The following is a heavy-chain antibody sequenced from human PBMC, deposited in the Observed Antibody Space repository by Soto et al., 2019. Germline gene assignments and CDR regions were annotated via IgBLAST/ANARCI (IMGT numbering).Heavy chain of an antibody. V-gene: IGHV3-7*04. CDR3: ARGYYYGSGSNWFDP. D-gene: IGHD3-10*01. CDR2: IKQNGSEK. CDR1: GFTFSSYW. J-gene: IGHJ5*02. Sequence: EAQLVESGGGLVQPGESLRLSCSASGFTFSSYWMSWVRQAPGKGLEWVANIKQNGSEKYYVDSVKGRFTISRDNAKNSPYLQMNSLRAEDTAVYYCARGYYYGSGSNWFDPWGQGTLVTVAS.